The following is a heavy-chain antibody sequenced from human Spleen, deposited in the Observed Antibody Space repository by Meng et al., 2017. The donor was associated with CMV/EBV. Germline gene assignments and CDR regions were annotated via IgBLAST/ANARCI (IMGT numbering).Heavy chain of an antibody. Sequence: GGSLRLSCAASGFTFSSYWMHWVRQAPGKGLVWVSRINSDGSSTSYADSVKGRFTISRDNAKNTLYLQMNSLRAEDTAVDYCAREEVTPAWAAPDYWGQGTLVTVSS. CDR2: INSDGSST. CDR3: AREEVTPAWAAPDY. V-gene: IGHV3-74*01. J-gene: IGHJ4*02. CDR1: GFTFSSYW. D-gene: IGHD2-15*01.